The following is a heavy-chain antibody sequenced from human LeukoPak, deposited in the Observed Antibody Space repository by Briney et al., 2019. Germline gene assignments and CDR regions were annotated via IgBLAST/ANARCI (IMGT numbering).Heavy chain of an antibody. CDR2: IIPIFGTA. D-gene: IGHD6-19*01. CDR3: ARGMASSGWGPIDY. CDR1: GGTFSSYA. Sequence: GTSVKVSFKASGGTFSSYAISWVRQAPGQGLEWMGGIIPIFGTANYAQKFQGRVSITADESTSTAYMELSSLRSEDTAVYYCARGMASSGWGPIDYWGQGTLVTVSS. J-gene: IGHJ4*02. V-gene: IGHV1-69*01.